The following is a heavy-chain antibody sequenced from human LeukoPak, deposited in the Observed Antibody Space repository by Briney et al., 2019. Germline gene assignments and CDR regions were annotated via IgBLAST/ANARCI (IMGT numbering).Heavy chain of an antibody. D-gene: IGHD3-3*01. CDR2: IYYSGST. Sequence: PSETLSLTCTVSGGSISSSSYYWGWIRQPPGKGLEWIGSIYYSGSTYYNPSLKSRVTLSVDTSKNQFSLKLSSVTAADTAVYYCARPITIFGVVTADYWGQGTLVTVSS. CDR1: GGSISSSSYY. J-gene: IGHJ4*02. CDR3: ARPITIFGVVTADY. V-gene: IGHV4-39*01.